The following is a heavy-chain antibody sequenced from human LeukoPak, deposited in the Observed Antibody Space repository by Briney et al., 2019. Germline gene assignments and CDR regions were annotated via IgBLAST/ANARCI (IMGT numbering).Heavy chain of an antibody. CDR2: INPNSGGT. D-gene: IGHD3-22*01. V-gene: IGHV1-2*02. Sequence: ASVKVSCKASGYTFTGYYMHWVRQAPGQGLEWMGWINPNSGGTNYAQKFQGRVTMTRDTSICTAYMELSRLRSDDTAVYYCARDQWADSSGYYYASFDYWGQGTLVTISS. J-gene: IGHJ4*02. CDR3: ARDQWADSSGYYYASFDY. CDR1: GYTFTGYY.